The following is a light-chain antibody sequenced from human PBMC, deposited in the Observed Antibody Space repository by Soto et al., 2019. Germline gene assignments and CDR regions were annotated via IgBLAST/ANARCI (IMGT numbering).Light chain of an antibody. Sequence: DIQMTQSPSTLSASVGDRVTITCRASQSISSWLAWYQQKPGKAPKLLIFDASSFESGVPSRFSGSGSGAEFTLTISSLQPDDSATYYCQQYNSYSPLTFGGGTKVDIK. CDR3: QQYNSYSPLT. J-gene: IGKJ4*01. CDR2: DAS. V-gene: IGKV1-5*01. CDR1: QSISSW.